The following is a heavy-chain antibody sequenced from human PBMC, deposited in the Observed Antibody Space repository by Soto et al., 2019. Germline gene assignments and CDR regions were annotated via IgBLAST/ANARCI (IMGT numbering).Heavy chain of an antibody. J-gene: IGHJ4*01. D-gene: IGHD6-19*01. CDR2: IIPILGIA. CDR3: ARESKYSSGWYFSDYFDY. Sequence: SVKVSCKASGGTFSSYTISWVRQAPGQGLEWMGRIIPILGIANYAQKFQGRVTITADKSTSTAYMELSSLRYEDTAVYYCARESKYSSGWYFSDYFDYWG. CDR1: GGTFSSYT. V-gene: IGHV1-69*04.